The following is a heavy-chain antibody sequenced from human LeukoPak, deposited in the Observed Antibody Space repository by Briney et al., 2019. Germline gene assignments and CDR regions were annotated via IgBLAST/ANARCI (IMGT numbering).Heavy chain of an antibody. D-gene: IGHD3-22*01. CDR3: ARYSSGYYYVKAPYFDY. Sequence: SETLSLTCTVSGGSISSSSYYWGWIRQPPGKGLEWIGSIYYSGSTYYNPSLKSRVTISVDTSKNQFSLKLSSVTAADTAVYYCARYSSGYYYVKAPYFDYWGQGTLVTVSS. CDR1: GGSISSSSYY. J-gene: IGHJ4*02. CDR2: IYYSGST. V-gene: IGHV4-39*01.